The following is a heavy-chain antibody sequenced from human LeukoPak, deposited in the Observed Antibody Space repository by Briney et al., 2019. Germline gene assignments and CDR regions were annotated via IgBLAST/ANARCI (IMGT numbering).Heavy chain of an antibody. CDR1: GFPFSSYA. D-gene: IGHD3-22*01. Sequence: GGSLSLSCAASGFPFSSYAMSWVRQAPGRGLEWVGRIKSKTDGGTTDYAAPVKGRFTISRDDSKNTLYLQMNSLKTEDTAVYYCTTEGDYYDSSGYHLPGAFDIWGQGTMVTVSS. CDR3: TTEGDYYDSSGYHLPGAFDI. J-gene: IGHJ3*02. CDR2: IKSKTDGGTT. V-gene: IGHV3-15*01.